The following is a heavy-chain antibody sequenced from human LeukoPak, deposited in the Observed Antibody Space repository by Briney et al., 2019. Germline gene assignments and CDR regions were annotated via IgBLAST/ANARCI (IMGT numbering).Heavy chain of an antibody. CDR2: IYSSGST. CDR1: GSSISNYF. CDR3: ARRPTGDPKFDY. V-gene: IGHV4-59*08. Sequence: SETLSLTCSVSGSSISNYFWTWIRQPPGKGLEWIGYIYSSGSTYYNPSLKSRVTISVDTSKNRFSLKLSTVTAADTAVYYCARRPTGDPKFDYWGQGTLVTVSS. D-gene: IGHD7-27*01. J-gene: IGHJ4*02.